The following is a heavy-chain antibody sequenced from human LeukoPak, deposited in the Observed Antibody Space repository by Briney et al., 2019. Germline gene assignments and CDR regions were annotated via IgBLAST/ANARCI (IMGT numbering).Heavy chain of an antibody. CDR1: GFTFSSNC. V-gene: IGHV3-30*02. CDR2: TRYDESKT. CDR3: AKARYSGSPALDF. Sequence: PGGSLRLSCAASGFTFSSNCMHWVRQTPGKGLDWVAFTRYDESKTFYGDSVRGRFTISRDNSKNTLYLQMNSLTTDDSAVYYCAKARYSGSPALDFWGRGTLVTVSS. J-gene: IGHJ4*02. D-gene: IGHD1-26*01.